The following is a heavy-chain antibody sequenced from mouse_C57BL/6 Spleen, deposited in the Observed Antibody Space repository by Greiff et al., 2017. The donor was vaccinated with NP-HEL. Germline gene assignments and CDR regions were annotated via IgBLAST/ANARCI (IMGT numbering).Heavy chain of an antibody. D-gene: IGHD2-2*01. Sequence: MKQVGASVKISCHASCYAFSSYWMNWVKQRPGKGLEWIGQIYPGDGDTNYNGKFKGKATLTADKSSSTAYMQLSSLTSEDSAVYFCARWVTRYFDVWGTGTTVTVSS. J-gene: IGHJ1*03. CDR1: CYAFSSYW. CDR3: ARWVTRYFDV. CDR2: IYPGDGDT. V-gene: IGHV1-80*01.